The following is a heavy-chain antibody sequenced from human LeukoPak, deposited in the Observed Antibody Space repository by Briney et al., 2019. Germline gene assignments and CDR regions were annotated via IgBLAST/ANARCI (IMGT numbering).Heavy chain of an antibody. V-gene: IGHV4-39*07. CDR1: GGSISSSSYY. J-gene: IGHJ4*02. CDR2: IYYSGST. D-gene: IGHD6-19*01. Sequence: SETLSLTCTVSGGSISSSSYYWGWIRQPPGKGLEWIGSIYYSGSTYYNPSLKSRVTISVDTSKNQFSLKLSSVTAADTAVYYCARGAVAGFDYWGQGTLVTVSS. CDR3: ARGAVAGFDY.